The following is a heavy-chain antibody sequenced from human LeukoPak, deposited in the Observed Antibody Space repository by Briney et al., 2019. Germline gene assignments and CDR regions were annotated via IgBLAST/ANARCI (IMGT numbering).Heavy chain of an antibody. J-gene: IGHJ4*02. D-gene: IGHD3-22*01. CDR3: ARDTPPLVVVVPSD. Sequence: PSETLSLTCAVYGGSFSGYYWSWIRQPPGKGLEWIGEINHSGSTNYNPSLKSRVTISVDTSKNQFSLKLSSVTAADTAVYYCARDTPPLVVVVPSDWGQGTLVTVSS. V-gene: IGHV4-34*01. CDR2: INHSGST. CDR1: GGSFSGYY.